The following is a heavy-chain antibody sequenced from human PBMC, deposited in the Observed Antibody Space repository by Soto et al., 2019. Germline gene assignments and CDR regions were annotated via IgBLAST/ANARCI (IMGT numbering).Heavy chain of an antibody. V-gene: IGHV4-34*01. CDR2: INHSGST. Sequence: SETLSLTCAVYGGSFSGYYWSWIRPPPGKGLEWIGEINHSGSTNYNPSLKSRVTISVDTTKNQLSLTLSSVTAADTAVYYCARGQPQGMDVWGQGTTVTVSS. D-gene: IGHD2-2*01. CDR3: ARGQPQGMDV. J-gene: IGHJ6*02. CDR1: GGSFSGYY.